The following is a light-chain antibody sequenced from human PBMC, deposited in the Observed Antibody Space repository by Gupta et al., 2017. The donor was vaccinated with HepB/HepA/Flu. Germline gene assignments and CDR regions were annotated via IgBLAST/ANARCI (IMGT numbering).Light chain of an antibody. CDR2: RNN. CDR1: SSNIGSNY. J-gene: IGLJ3*02. CDR3: AAWDDSLSGWV. V-gene: IGLV1-47*01. Sequence: QSVLPQTPSESGTTGHRVTISCSGSSSNIGSNYVYWYQQLPGTAPKLLIYRNNQRPSGVPDRFSGSKSGTSASLAISGLRSEDEADYYCAAWDDSLSGWVFGGGTKLTVL.